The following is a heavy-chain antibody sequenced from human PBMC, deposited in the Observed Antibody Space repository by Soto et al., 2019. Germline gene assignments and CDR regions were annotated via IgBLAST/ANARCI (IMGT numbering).Heavy chain of an antibody. CDR3: TRDTPRTSFDL. Sequence: GGSLRLSCAASGFIFRSYSMAWVRQAPGKGLEWLSYITSSSAYIYYADSVRGRFTISRDNAQNCVYLHVNNLRAEDTAVYYCTRDTPRTSFDLWGQGTLVTVSS. D-gene: IGHD2-15*01. CDR1: GFIFRSYS. CDR2: ITSSSAYI. J-gene: IGHJ4*02. V-gene: IGHV3-21*06.